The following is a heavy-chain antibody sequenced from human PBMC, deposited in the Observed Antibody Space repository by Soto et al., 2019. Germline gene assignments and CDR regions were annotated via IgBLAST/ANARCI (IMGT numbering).Heavy chain of an antibody. J-gene: IGHJ4*02. CDR3: ARGGHVVVVTAALDY. CDR2: VNPSGGHT. V-gene: IGHV1-46*01. CDR1: GDTFTDYY. D-gene: IGHD2-21*02. Sequence: QVQLVQSGAEVKKPGPSVKVSFKASGDTFTDYYIHWVRQAPGQGLEWMGTVNPSGGHTTYAQHFLGRMTMTRDTSTSTLYMELTNLTSEDTAVYYCARGGHVVVVTAALDYWGQGTLVTVSS.